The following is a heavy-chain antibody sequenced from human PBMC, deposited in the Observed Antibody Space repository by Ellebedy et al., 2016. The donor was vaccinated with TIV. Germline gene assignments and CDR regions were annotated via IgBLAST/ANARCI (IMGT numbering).Heavy chain of an antibody. Sequence: SQTFSLTCVISGDSVSPDIGWNWIRQSPSRGLEWLGRTYYRSKWNNDYAVSLKSRITINPDTSKNQFSLQLNSVTPEDTAVYYCARGWFGSGMGVWGQGTTVTVSS. CDR2: TYYRSKWNN. CDR1: GDSVSPDIG. V-gene: IGHV6-1*01. CDR3: ARGWFGSGMGV. D-gene: IGHD3-16*01. J-gene: IGHJ6*02.